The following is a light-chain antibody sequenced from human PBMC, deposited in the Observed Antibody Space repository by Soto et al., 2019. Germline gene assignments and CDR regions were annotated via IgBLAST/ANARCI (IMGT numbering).Light chain of an antibody. CDR2: AAS. CDR3: QQYYSYPLT. J-gene: IGKJ4*01. CDR1: QGISSY. Sequence: AXRLTQSPSSFTTSTGDRVTITCRASQGISSYLAWHQQKPGKAPKLLIYAASTLQSGVPSRFSGSGSGTDFTLTISCLQSEDFATYYCQQYYSYPLTFGGGTKVDIK. V-gene: IGKV1-8*01.